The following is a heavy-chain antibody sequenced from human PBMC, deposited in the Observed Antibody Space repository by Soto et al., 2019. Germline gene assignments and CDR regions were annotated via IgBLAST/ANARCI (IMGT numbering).Heavy chain of an antibody. CDR2: ITGSGGIT. CDR3: ARGQVPGQYGMDV. Sequence: AGGSLRLSCAASGFTFSSNAMSWVRQVPGKGLEWVSGITGSGGITHYADSVKGRFTISRDNSRNTLHLQMNYLRVEDTAVYFCARGQVPGQYGMDVWGKGTTVTVSS. CDR1: GFTFSSNA. J-gene: IGHJ6*04. V-gene: IGHV3-23*01.